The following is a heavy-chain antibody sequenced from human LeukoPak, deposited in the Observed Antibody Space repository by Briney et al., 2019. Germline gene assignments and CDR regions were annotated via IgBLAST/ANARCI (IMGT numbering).Heavy chain of an antibody. J-gene: IGHJ5*01. CDR1: GFTFSSYA. CDR2: ISGSGGST. D-gene: IGHD4-11*01. V-gene: IGHV3-23*01. CDR3: AKDLHDYGNYVGWFDS. Sequence: PGGSLRLSCAASGFTFSSYAMDWVRQAPGKGLEWVSAISGSGGSTYYADSVKGRFTISRDNSKTTLFLQMNSLGAEDTAVYYCAKDLHDYGNYVGWFDSWGQGTLVTVSS.